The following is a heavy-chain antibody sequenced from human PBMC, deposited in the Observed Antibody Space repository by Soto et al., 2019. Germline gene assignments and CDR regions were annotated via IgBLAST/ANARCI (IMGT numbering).Heavy chain of an antibody. CDR3: AREYTAWPLAYGLDV. Sequence: GGSLRLSCVGSGFTFSNYSINWVRQSPGKGLEWVSSISSRSDIYYADSVKGRFTISRDNAKNSVSLQMNSLRAEDTAVYYCAREYTAWPLAYGLDVWGQGTTVTVSS. D-gene: IGHD2-2*02. V-gene: IGHV3-21*01. J-gene: IGHJ6*02. CDR1: GFTFSNYS. CDR2: ISSRSDI.